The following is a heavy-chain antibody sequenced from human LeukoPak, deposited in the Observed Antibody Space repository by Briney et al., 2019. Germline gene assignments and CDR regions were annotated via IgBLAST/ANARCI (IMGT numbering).Heavy chain of an antibody. CDR2: ISSSGSTI. V-gene: IGHV3-11*01. Sequence: TGGSLRLSCAASGFTFSDYYMSWIRQAPGKGLEWVSYISSSGSTIYYADSVKGRFTISRDNAKNSLYLQMNSLRAEDTAVYYCASMSYYYDSSGYYRYWGQGTLVTVSS. J-gene: IGHJ4*02. CDR1: GFTFSDYY. CDR3: ASMSYYYDSSGYYRY. D-gene: IGHD3-22*01.